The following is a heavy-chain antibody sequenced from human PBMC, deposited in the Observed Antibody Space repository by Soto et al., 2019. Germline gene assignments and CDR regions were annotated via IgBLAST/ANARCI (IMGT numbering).Heavy chain of an antibody. D-gene: IGHD4-4*01. Sequence: QVQLVQSGAEVKKPGASVKVSCKASGYTFTSYHMHWVRQAPGQGLEWMGIIKPRGTTTDYAQNIQGRVNMTRDTSTSTYYMQLSSLRAADTDVYYCARPQIASNYNSSMDVWGPGTTVPVSS. CDR3: ARPQIASNYNSSMDV. J-gene: IGHJ6*02. CDR2: IKPRGTTT. V-gene: IGHV1-46*01. CDR1: GYTFTSYH.